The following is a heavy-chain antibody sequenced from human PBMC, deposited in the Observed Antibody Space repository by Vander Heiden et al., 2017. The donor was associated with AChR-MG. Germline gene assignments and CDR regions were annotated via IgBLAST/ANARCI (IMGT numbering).Heavy chain of an antibody. V-gene: IGHV3-30*18. CDR3: AKDREGGAEALEY. CDR1: GFTFSTYG. D-gene: IGHD3-16*01. CDR2: ISYDGSSK. Sequence: QVQPVESGGGVVQPGRSLRLSCVVTGFTFSTYGMHWVRQAPGKGLEWVVVISYDGSSKYYADSVKGRFTISRDNSKNTLYLQMDGLRAEDTAVYYCAKDREGGAEALEYWGQGTLVTVSS. J-gene: IGHJ4*02.